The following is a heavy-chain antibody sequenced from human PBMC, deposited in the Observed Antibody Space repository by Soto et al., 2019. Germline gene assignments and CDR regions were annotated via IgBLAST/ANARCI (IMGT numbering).Heavy chain of an antibody. D-gene: IGHD3-10*01. CDR2: INHSGST. CDR1: GGSFSGYY. CDR3: ARASGSYSARTDY. Sequence: QVQLQQWGAGLLKPSETLSLTCAVYGGSFSGYYWSWIRQPPGKGLEWIGEINHSGSTNYNPSLKSRVSISVDTSKNQFSLKLSSVTAADTAVYYCARASGSYSARTDYWGQGTLVTVSS. V-gene: IGHV4-34*01. J-gene: IGHJ4*02.